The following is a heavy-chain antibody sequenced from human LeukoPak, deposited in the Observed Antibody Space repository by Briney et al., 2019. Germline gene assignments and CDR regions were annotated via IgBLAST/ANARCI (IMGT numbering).Heavy chain of an antibody. D-gene: IGHD6-19*01. Sequence: PGGSLRLSCAASGFTFSSYEMNWVRQAPGKGLEWVSYISSSGSTIYYADSVKGRFTISRDNAKNSLYLQMNSLRAEDTAVYYCARAVAVRFDYWGQGTLVTVSS. CDR1: GFTFSSYE. J-gene: IGHJ4*01. V-gene: IGHV3-48*03. CDR2: ISSSGSTI. CDR3: ARAVAVRFDY.